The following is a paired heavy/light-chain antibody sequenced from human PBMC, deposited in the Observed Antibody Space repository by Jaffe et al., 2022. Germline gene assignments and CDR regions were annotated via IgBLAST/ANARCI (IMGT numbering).Heavy chain of an antibody. CDR1: GFTFSSYS. V-gene: IGHV3-21*01. CDR2: ISSSSSYI. D-gene: IGHD6-13*01. CDR3: ARDHIAAAGTPYYFDY. J-gene: IGHJ4*02. Sequence: DVQLVESGGGLVKPGGSLRLSCAAYGFTFSSYSMNWVRQAPGKGLEWVSSISSSSSYIYYADSVKGRFTISRDNAKNSLYLQMTSLGAEDTAVYYCARDHIAAAGTPYYFDYWGQGTLVTVSS.
Light chain of an antibody. CDR1: QNILYSSNNKNY. Sequence: DIVMTQSPDSLAVSLGERATINCKSSQNILYSSNNKNYLAWYQQKPGQPPKLLIYWASTRESGVPDRFSGSGSGTDFTLTISSLQAEDVAVYYCQQYYNTPRTFGQGTKLEIK. CDR3: QQYYNTPRT. J-gene: IGKJ2*01. V-gene: IGKV4-1*01. CDR2: WAS.